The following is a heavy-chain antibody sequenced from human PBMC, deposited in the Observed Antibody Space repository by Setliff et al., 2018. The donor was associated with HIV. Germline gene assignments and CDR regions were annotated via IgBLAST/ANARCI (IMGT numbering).Heavy chain of an antibody. Sequence: ASVKVSCKASGYTFTSYYVHFVRQAPGQGPEWMGIINPNGGSTNYAQKFEGRVAMTADTSTNNVHMYLSSLRSEDTAIYYCARGGPGSSFDYWGQGSQVTVSS. J-gene: IGHJ4*02. V-gene: IGHV1-46*01. D-gene: IGHD5-18*01. CDR3: ARGGPGSSFDY. CDR2: INPNGGST. CDR1: GYTFTSYY.